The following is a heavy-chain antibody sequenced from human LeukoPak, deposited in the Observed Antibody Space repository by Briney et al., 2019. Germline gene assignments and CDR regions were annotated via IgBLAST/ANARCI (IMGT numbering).Heavy chain of an antibody. CDR3: ARLQYCSGTSCYWFDP. D-gene: IGHD2-2*01. V-gene: IGHV4-30-2*01. CDR1: GGSISSGLYS. J-gene: IGHJ5*02. CDR2: IYHTGST. Sequence: SQTLSLTCDVSGGSISSGLYSWSWIRQPLGKGLEWIGYIYHTGSTYDNPSLKSRVTISVDTSKNQFSLRLSSATAADTAVYYCARLQYCSGTSCYWFDPWGQGTLVTVSS.